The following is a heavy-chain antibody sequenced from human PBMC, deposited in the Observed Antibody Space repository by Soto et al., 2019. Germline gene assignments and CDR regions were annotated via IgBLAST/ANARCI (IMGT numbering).Heavy chain of an antibody. CDR1: WFTFCSYA. D-gene: IGHD2-2*01. Sequence: GALRLSCAASWFTFCSYAMSWGPQAPGEGLEGVSAISGSGGSTYYAASVKGRFTISRDNSKNTLYLQMNSLRAEDTAVYYCAKGDIVLVPAVAGFDYWGQGTLVTVSS. V-gene: IGHV3-23*01. J-gene: IGHJ4*02. CDR3: AKGDIVLVPAVAGFDY. CDR2: ISGSGGST.